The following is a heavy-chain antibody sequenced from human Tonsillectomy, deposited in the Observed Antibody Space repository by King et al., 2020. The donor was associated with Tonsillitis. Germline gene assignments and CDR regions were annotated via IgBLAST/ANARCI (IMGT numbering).Heavy chain of an antibody. CDR2: LTSGSTAI. Sequence: VQLVESGGGLVKPGGSLRLSCAASGFPFSSYTMNWVRQAPGKGLEWVANLTSGSTAIYYADSVRGRFTISRDNAKNSVFLQMNSLRGEDTAMYYCAKSHDYGDYGDYGMDVWGQGTTVIVSS. D-gene: IGHD4-17*01. J-gene: IGHJ6*02. V-gene: IGHV3-21*01. CDR1: GFPFSSYT. CDR3: AKSHDYGDYGDYGMDV.